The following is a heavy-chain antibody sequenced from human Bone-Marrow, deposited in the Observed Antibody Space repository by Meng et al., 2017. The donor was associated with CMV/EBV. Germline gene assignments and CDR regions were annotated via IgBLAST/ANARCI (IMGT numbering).Heavy chain of an antibody. Sequence: SVKVSCKASGGTFSSYAISWVRQAPRQGLEWMGGIIPILGIANYAQKFQGRVTITTDESTSTAYMELSSLRSDDTAVYYCASVRDSGWYYFDYWGQGTLVTVSS. J-gene: IGHJ4*02. CDR1: GGTFSSYA. V-gene: IGHV1-69*10. CDR3: ASVRDSGWYYFDY. CDR2: IIPILGIA. D-gene: IGHD6-19*01.